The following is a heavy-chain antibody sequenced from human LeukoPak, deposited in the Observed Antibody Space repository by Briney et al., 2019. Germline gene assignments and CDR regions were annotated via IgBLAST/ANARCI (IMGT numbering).Heavy chain of an antibody. CDR3: GIMEYYDFWSGANWFDP. CDR2: IIPIFGTA. CDR1: GGTFSSYA. D-gene: IGHD3-3*01. J-gene: IGHJ5*02. Sequence: ASVKVSCKASGGTFSSYAISWVRQAPGQGLEWMGGIIPIFGTANYAQKFQGRVTITADESTSTAYMELSSLRSEDTAVYYCGIMEYYDFWSGANWFDPWGQGTLVTVSS. V-gene: IGHV1-69*13.